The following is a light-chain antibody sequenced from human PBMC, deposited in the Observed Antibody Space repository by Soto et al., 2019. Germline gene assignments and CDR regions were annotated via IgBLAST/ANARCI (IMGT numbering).Light chain of an antibody. CDR3: QQYNNWPPRT. CDR2: GAS. Sequence: EIVMTQSPASLSVSPGETATRSCRASQSISNSLAWYQQKPGQAPSLLIYGASTRATGIPARFSGSGSGTEFTLIISSLQSEDSALYYCQQYNNWPPRTFGQGTKLEIQ. V-gene: IGKV3-15*01. CDR1: QSISNS. J-gene: IGKJ2*01.